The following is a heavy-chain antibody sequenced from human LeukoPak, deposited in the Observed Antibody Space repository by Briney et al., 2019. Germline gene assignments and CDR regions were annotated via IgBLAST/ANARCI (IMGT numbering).Heavy chain of an antibody. V-gene: IGHV3-7*03. Sequence: GGSLRLSCAGSGLTFNSLWLSWVRQVPGKGLEWVATINPDGTEQHYVDSERGRFSISRDTVKNLLYLQVNSLRAEDTAVYYCARGGAARLHFQNWGQGTLVTVSS. D-gene: IGHD6-6*01. J-gene: IGHJ1*01. CDR3: ARGGAARLHFQN. CDR1: GLTFNSLW. CDR2: INPDGTEQ.